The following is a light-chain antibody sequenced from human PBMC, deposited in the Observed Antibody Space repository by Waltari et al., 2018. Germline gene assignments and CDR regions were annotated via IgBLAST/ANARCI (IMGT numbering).Light chain of an antibody. J-gene: IGLJ1*01. CDR2: DVS. CDR3: NSYTSRNTWV. Sequence: QSALTHPASVSGSPGPRLTTFSAGSNSDVGGYNFVSWYQQHPGKAPKLMIYDVSERPSGVSNRLSGSKSGNTASLTISGLQAEDEADYYCNSYTSRNTWVFGTGTKVTVL. V-gene: IGLV2-14*03. CDR1: NSDVGGYNF.